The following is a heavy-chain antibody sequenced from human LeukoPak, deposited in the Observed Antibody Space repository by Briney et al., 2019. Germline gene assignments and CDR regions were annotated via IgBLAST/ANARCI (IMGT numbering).Heavy chain of an antibody. Sequence: SETLSLTCTVSGGSISSSSYYWGWLRQPPGKGLEWIGSIYYSGSTYYNPSLKSRVTISVDTSKNQFSLKLSSVTAADTAVYYCARVGTSNWFDPWGQGTLVTVSS. CDR2: IYYSGST. CDR3: ARVGTSNWFDP. CDR1: GGSISSSSYY. J-gene: IGHJ5*02. V-gene: IGHV4-39*01. D-gene: IGHD1-1*01.